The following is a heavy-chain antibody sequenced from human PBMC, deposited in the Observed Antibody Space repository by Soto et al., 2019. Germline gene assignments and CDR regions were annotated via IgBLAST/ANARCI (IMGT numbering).Heavy chain of an antibody. V-gene: IGHV1-18*01. Sequence: ASVKVSCKTSGYTFTSYGISWVRQAPGQGLEWMGWISTDKGKTNYAQKFQGRVTMTTDTTTSTAYMELRSLRSDDTAVYYCATRSPAFDYWGQGTLVTVSS. CDR3: ATRSPAFDY. CDR2: ISTDKGKT. J-gene: IGHJ4*02. CDR1: GYTFTSYG.